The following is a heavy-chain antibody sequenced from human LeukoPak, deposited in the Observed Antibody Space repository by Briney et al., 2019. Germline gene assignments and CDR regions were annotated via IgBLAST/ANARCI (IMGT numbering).Heavy chain of an antibody. V-gene: IGHV3-21*01. CDR2: ISSTGGDI. Sequence: PGGSLRLSCAASGFTLRIYGMNWVRQAPGKGLEWVSSISSTGGDIYYADSVRGRFTISRDNAKNSLYLQLNRLRAEDTAVYFCATDDRDCYYYSLDVGGKGTTLTVSS. J-gene: IGHJ6*03. D-gene: IGHD3-10*01. CDR1: GFTLRIYG. CDR3: ATDDRDCYYYSLDV.